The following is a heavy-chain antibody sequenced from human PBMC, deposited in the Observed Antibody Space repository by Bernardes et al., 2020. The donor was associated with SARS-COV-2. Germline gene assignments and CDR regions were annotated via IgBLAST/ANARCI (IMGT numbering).Heavy chain of an antibody. CDR3: ARDVGGTDWRFGFDV. D-gene: IGHD3-9*01. Sequence: GGSLRLSCAASGFSFSRFWMHWVRQVPGKGLLWVSRTNEDGTVTNYADSVKGRFTISRDNARNTLFLHMNSLRVEDTAVYYCARDVGGTDWRFGFDVWGPGTMVHVSS. CDR1: GFSFSRFW. CDR2: TNEDGTVT. J-gene: IGHJ3*01. V-gene: IGHV3-74*01.